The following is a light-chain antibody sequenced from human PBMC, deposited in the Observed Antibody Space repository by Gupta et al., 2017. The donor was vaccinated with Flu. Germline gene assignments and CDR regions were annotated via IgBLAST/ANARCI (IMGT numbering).Light chain of an antibody. CDR1: SSDVGGYNY. CDR3: SSYTCSRTLFV. J-gene: IGLJ1*01. Sequence: QSALTQPTSVSGSTGPPISISCTGTSSDVGGYNYVSWYQQHPGKAPKLMIYDVSTRPSGVPYRFSGSQSGIPASLTISGLQSEDEAAYYCSSYTCSRTLFVFGTGTEVTVL. CDR2: DVS. V-gene: IGLV2-14*01.